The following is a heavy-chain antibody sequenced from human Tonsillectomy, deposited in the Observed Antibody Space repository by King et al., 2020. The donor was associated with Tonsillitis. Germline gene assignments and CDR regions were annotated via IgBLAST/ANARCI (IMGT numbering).Heavy chain of an antibody. Sequence: QLQESGPGLVKPSETLSLTCTVSGGSISSSNYYWGWIRQPPGKGLEWIGTIYYSGTTYYNPSLKSRVTISVDTSKNQFSLKLSAVTAADTAVYYCARQNLTQRLRGYFQNWGQGTLVTVSS. J-gene: IGHJ1*01. CDR3: ARQNLTQRLRGYFQN. V-gene: IGHV4-39*01. CDR1: GGSISSSNYY. D-gene: IGHD6-25*01. CDR2: IYYSGTT.